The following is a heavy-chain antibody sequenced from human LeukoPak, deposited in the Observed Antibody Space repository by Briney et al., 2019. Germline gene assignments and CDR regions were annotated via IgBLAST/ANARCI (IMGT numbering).Heavy chain of an antibody. CDR1: GYTFTGYY. D-gene: IGHD3-9*01. J-gene: IGHJ4*02. Sequence: ASVKVSCKASGYTFTGYYMHWVRQAPGQGLEWMGWINPNSGGTNYAQKFQGWVTMTRDTSISTAYMELSRLRSDDTAVYYCARGPDVWLPQRYYFDYWGQGTLVTVSS. V-gene: IGHV1-2*04. CDR3: ARGPDVWLPQRYYFDY. CDR2: INPNSGGT.